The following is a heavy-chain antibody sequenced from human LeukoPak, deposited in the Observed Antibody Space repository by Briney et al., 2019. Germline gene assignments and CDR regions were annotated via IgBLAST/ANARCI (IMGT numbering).Heavy chain of an antibody. Sequence: KTSETLSLTCTVSGGAISSSSYYWGWIRQPPGKGLEWIGSLYYSGSTYYNPSLKSRVTISVDTSKNQFSLKLSSVTAADTAVYYCARLDNNAWYYAFDIWSQGTMVTVSS. CDR1: GGAISSSSYY. CDR2: LYYSGST. J-gene: IGHJ3*02. CDR3: ARLDNNAWYYAFDI. D-gene: IGHD6-19*01. V-gene: IGHV4-39*01.